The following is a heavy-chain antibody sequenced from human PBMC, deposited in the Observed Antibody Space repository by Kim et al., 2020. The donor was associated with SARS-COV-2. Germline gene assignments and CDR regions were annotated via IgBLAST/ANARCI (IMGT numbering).Heavy chain of an antibody. CDR2: IWYDGSNK. CDR3: ARDLAYGDYDPYYYYGMDV. Sequence: GGSLRLSCAASGFTFSSYGMHWVRQAPGKGLEWVAVIWYDGSNKYYADSVKGRFTISRDNSKNTLYLQMNSLRAEDTAVYYCARDLAYGDYDPYYYYGMDVWGQGTTVTVSS. V-gene: IGHV3-33*01. D-gene: IGHD4-17*01. J-gene: IGHJ6*02. CDR1: GFTFSSYG.